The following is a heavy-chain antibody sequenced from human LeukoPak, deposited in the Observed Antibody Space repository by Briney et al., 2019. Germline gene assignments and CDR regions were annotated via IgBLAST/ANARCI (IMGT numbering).Heavy chain of an antibody. CDR3: AKDNEYSSFDY. CDR2: ISWNSGSI. Sequence: PGGSLRLSCAASGFTFDDYAMHWVRQAPGKGLEWVSGISWNSGSIGYADSVKGRFTISRDNAKNSLYLQMNSLRAEDTALYYCAKDNEYSSFDYWGQGTLVTVSS. V-gene: IGHV3-9*01. D-gene: IGHD6-19*01. J-gene: IGHJ4*02. CDR1: GFTFDDYA.